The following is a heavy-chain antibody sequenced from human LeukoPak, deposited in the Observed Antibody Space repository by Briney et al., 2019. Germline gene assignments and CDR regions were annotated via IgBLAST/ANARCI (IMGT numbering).Heavy chain of an antibody. Sequence: SETLSLTCTVSGGSISSYYWSWIRQPAGKGLEWIGRIYTSGSTNYNPSLKSRVTMSVDTSKNQFSLKLSSVTAADTAVYYCARAPTHTAYYDILTGYSGAFDIWAKGQWSPSLQ. J-gene: IGHJ3*02. CDR2: IYTSGST. D-gene: IGHD3-9*01. CDR3: ARAPTHTAYYDILTGYSGAFDI. V-gene: IGHV4-4*07. CDR1: GGSISSYY.